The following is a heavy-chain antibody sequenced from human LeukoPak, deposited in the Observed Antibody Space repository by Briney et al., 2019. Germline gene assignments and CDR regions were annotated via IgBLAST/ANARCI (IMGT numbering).Heavy chain of an antibody. V-gene: IGHV4-34*01. CDR3: ARGLPGSSGWYGGFDP. J-gene: IGHJ5*02. Sequence: SETLSLTCAVYGGSFSGYYWSWIRQPPGKGLEWSGEINHSGSTNYNPSLKSRVTISVDTSKNQFSLKLSSVTAADTAVYYCARGLPGSSGWYGGFDPWGQGTLVSVS. CDR1: GGSFSGYY. CDR2: INHSGST. D-gene: IGHD6-19*01.